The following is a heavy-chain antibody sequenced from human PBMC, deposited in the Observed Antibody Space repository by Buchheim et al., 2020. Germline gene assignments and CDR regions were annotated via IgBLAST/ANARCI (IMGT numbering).Heavy chain of an antibody. D-gene: IGHD5-24*01. J-gene: IGHJ4*02. Sequence: QVQLVESGGGVVQPGRSLRLSCAASGFTFSSYAMHWVRQAPGKGLEWVAVISYDGSNKYYADSVKGRFTISRDNSKNTLYMQMNSLRAEDTAVYYCARRRGDHTHYYFDYRGQGTL. CDR3: ARRRGDHTHYYFDY. CDR1: GFTFSSYA. CDR2: ISYDGSNK. V-gene: IGHV3-30-3*01.